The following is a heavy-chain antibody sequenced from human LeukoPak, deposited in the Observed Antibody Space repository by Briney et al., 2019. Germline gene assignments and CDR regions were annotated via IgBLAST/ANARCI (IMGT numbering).Heavy chain of an antibody. CDR2: ISSSSSTI. V-gene: IGHV3-48*02. Sequence: GGSLRLSCAASGFTFSNCNMNWVRQAPGKGLEWVSFISSSSSTIYNADSVKGRFTISRDNAKNSLYLQMNSLRDEDTVVYYCARSGAYYYDRSGYSYPFDYWGQGTLVTVSS. CDR1: GFTFSNCN. CDR3: ARSGAYYYDRSGYSYPFDY. J-gene: IGHJ4*02. D-gene: IGHD3-22*01.